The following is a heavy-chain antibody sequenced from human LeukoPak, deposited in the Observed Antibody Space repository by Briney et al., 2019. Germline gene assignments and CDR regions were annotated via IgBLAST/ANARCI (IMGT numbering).Heavy chain of an antibody. D-gene: IGHD5-18*01. J-gene: IGHJ4*02. Sequence: GSSVKVSCKASGGTFSSYAISWVRQAPGQGLEWMGGIIPIFGTANYAQKFQGRVTITTDESTSTAYMELSSLRSEDTAVYYCARTDGYSYGRNYFDYWGQGTLVTVSS. CDR3: ARTDGYSYGRNYFDY. V-gene: IGHV1-69*05. CDR1: GGTFSSYA. CDR2: IIPIFGTA.